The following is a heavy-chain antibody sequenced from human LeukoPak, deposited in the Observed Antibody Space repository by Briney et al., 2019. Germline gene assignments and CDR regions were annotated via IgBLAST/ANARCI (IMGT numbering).Heavy chain of an antibody. CDR3: AKSSLVVPYDY. J-gene: IGHJ4*02. V-gene: IGHV3-23*01. CDR2: ITGSGGRT. D-gene: IGHD6-6*01. Sequence: GGSLRLSCAASGFTFNNYAMSWVRQAPGKGLEWVSTITGSGGRTYYADSVKGRFTISRDNSKNTLYLQMDSLRADDTAVYYCAKSSLVVPYDYWGQGTLVTVSS. CDR1: GFTFNNYA.